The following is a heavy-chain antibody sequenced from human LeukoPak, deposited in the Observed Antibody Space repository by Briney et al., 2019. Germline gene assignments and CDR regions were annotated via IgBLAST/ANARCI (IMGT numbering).Heavy chain of an antibody. J-gene: IGHJ4*02. D-gene: IGHD5-12*01. CDR1: GFTFSSYS. Sequence: GGSLRLSCAASGFTFSSYSMNWVRQAPGKGLECVSSISSSTSYTYYADSVKGRFTISRDFSKNTVFLHMNSLRAEDTAMYYCARGDDSGYYDYFDYWGQGALVTVSS. CDR3: ARGDDSGYYDYFDY. V-gene: IGHV3-21*04. CDR2: ISSSTSYT.